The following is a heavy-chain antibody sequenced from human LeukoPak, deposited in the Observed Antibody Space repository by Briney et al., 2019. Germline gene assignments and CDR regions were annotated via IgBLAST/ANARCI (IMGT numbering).Heavy chain of an antibody. CDR1: GGSIRSYY. J-gene: IGHJ4*02. D-gene: IGHD3-10*01. CDR2: IYTSGST. Sequence: SETLSLTCTVSGGSIRSYYWSWIRQPAGKGLEWIGRIYTSGSTNYNPSLKSGVTMSIDTSKNQFSLKLSSVTAADTAVYYCAGETYGSGSYTRFWGQGTLVTVSS. V-gene: IGHV4-4*07. CDR3: AGETYGSGSYTRF.